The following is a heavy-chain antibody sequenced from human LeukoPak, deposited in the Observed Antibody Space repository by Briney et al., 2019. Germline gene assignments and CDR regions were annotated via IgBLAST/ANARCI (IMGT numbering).Heavy chain of an antibody. J-gene: IGHJ4*02. D-gene: IGHD2-15*01. V-gene: IGHV3-23*01. CDR1: GFTFSSYA. CDR2: ISGSGGST. Sequence: GGSLRLSCAASGFTFSSYAMSWVRQAPGKGLEWVSAISGSGGSTYYADSVKGRFTISRDNSKNTLYLQMNSLRAVDTAVYYCAKDRASLVAAIFDYWGQGTLVTVSS. CDR3: AKDRASLVAAIFDY.